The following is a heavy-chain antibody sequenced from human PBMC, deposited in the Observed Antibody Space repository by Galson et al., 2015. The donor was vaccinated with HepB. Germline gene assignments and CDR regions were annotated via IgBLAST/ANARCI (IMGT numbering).Heavy chain of an antibody. CDR2: IWYDGSNK. V-gene: IGHV3-33*08. CDR3: GRDINPRQQWQVALRY. J-gene: IGHJ4*02. Sequence: SLRLSCAASGFTFSSYGMHWVRQAPGKGLEWVAVIWYDGSNKYYADSVKGRFTISRDNSKNTLCLQMNSLRAEDTAVYYCGRDINPRQQWQVALRYWGQGTQVTGSS. CDR1: GFTFSSYG. D-gene: IGHD6-19*01.